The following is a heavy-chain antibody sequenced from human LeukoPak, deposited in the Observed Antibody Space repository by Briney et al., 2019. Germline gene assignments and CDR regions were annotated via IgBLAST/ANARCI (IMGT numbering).Heavy chain of an antibody. CDR3: AKAGNSYGDRFDY. D-gene: IGHD5-18*01. Sequence: GGSLRLSCAASGFTFSSYAMSWARQAPGMGLEWASAISGSGATTFYADSVRGRFAISRDNSKSTLYLQINSLRAEDTAVYYCAKAGNSYGDRFDYWGQGTLVTVSS. J-gene: IGHJ4*02. V-gene: IGHV3-23*01. CDR1: GFTFSSYA. CDR2: ISGSGATT.